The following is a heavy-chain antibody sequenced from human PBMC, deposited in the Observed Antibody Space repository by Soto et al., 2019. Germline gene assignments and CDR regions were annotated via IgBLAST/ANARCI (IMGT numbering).Heavy chain of an antibody. CDR1: GYSVLSYG. CDR3: VRDRPNSNVEF. Sequence: QVQLLQSGPEGKKPGASVKVSCTASGYSVLSYGFSWVRQAPGQGLEWMGYINTETGNTFYAQRLQGRVTMTTNISTNTAYMELRRLTSDDTAVYFCVRDRPNSNVEFWGQGTLITISS. V-gene: IGHV1-18*01. CDR2: INTETGNT. D-gene: IGHD1-1*01. J-gene: IGHJ4*02.